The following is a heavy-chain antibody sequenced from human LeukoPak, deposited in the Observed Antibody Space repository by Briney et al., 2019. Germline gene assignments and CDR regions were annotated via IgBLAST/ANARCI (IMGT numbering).Heavy chain of an antibody. D-gene: IGHD4-17*01. CDR2: ISGSGET. Sequence: GGSLRLSCAASGFTFTSYVMNWVHQAPGKGLEWVSRISGSGETHYADFVKGRFTISRDNPKSTLSLQMTSLRAEDTAVYYCAKTAHGDYGMDVWGQGTTVSVSS. V-gene: IGHV3-23*01. CDR3: AKTAHGDYGMDV. J-gene: IGHJ6*02. CDR1: GFTFTSYV.